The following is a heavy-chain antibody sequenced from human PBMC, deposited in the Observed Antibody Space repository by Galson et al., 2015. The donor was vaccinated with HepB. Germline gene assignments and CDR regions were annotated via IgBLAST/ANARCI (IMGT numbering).Heavy chain of an antibody. V-gene: IGHV4-61*03. CDR1: GGSVSSGSYY. CDR2: IDYSGTT. Sequence: ETLSLTCTVSGGSVSSGSYYWSWIRQPPGKGLEWIGYIDYSGTTNYNPSLKSRVTISVDTSKNHFSLKLSSVTAADTAVYYCARDEVGVVTALYGGDSYYYNGMDVWGQGTTVTVSS. J-gene: IGHJ6*02. CDR3: ARDEVGVVTALYGGDSYYYNGMDV. D-gene: IGHD2-21*02.